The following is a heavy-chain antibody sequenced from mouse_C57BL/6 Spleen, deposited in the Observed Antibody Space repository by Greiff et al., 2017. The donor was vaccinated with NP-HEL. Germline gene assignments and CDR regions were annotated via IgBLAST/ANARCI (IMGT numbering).Heavy chain of an antibody. Sequence: QVQLQQSGAELMKPGASVKLSCKATGYTFTGYWLEWVKQRPGHGLEWIGEILPGSGSTNYNEKFKGKATFTADTSSNTAYMQLSSLTTEDSAIYYCARDEERDYYGSSSDYWGQGTTLTVSS. CDR3: ARDEERDYYGSSSDY. V-gene: IGHV1-9*01. J-gene: IGHJ2*01. CDR2: ILPGSGST. CDR1: GYTFTGYW. D-gene: IGHD1-1*01.